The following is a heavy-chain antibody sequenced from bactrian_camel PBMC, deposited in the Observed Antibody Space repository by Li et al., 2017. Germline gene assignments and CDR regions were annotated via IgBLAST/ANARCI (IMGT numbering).Heavy chain of an antibody. Sequence: HVQLVESGGGSVQAGGSLRLSCVVSGYGYSRNCMGWFRQAPGKEREGVGSIYYGSGITFYADSVKGRFTISQNNAGNTIYLQMNSLKPEDTAMYYCVADYRGRGLGAQWLARAYEDNYWGHGTQVTVS. CDR1: GYGYSRNC. D-gene: IGHD2*01. CDR3: VADYRGRGLGAQWLARAYEDNY. CDR2: IYYGSGIT. V-gene: IGHV3S6*01. J-gene: IGHJ4*01.